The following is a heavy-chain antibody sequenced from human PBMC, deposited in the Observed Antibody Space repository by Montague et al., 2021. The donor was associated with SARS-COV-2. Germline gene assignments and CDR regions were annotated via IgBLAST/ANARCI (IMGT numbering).Heavy chain of an antibody. CDR1: GFTFSSYW. CDR3: ARDSRIVGATGGMDV. Sequence: SLRLSCAASGFTFSSYWMSWVRQTPVKGLEWVANIKPDVGEQHYXYSXHGRFTISRDNAKNSLNLQMDSLRAEDTALYYCARDSRIVGATGGMDVWGQGTTVIVSS. V-gene: IGHV3-7*03. J-gene: IGHJ6*02. D-gene: IGHD1-26*01. CDR2: IKPDVGEQ.